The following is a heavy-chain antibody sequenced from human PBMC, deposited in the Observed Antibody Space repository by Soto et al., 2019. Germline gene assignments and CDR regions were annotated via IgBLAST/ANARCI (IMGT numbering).Heavy chain of an antibody. D-gene: IGHD2-2*02. Sequence: GASVKVSCTASGYTFTGYYMHWVRQAPGQGLEWMGWINPNSGGTNYAQKFQGWVTMTRDTSISTAYMELSRLRSDDTAVYYCARDSTGYCSSTSCYTNNWFDPWGQGTLVTVSS. CDR3: ARDSTGYCSSTSCYTNNWFDP. V-gene: IGHV1-2*04. CDR2: INPNSGGT. J-gene: IGHJ5*02. CDR1: GYTFTGYY.